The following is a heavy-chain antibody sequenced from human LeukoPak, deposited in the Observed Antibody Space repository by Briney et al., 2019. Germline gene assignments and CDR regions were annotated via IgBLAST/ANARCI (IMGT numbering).Heavy chain of an antibody. CDR3: ATSFTLLWFGEFPD. D-gene: IGHD3-10*01. CDR2: FDPEDGET. V-gene: IGHV1-24*01. J-gene: IGHJ4*02. Sequence: ASVKVSCKVSGYTLTELSMHWVRQAPGKGLEWMGGFDPEDGETIYAQKFQGRATMTEDTSTDTAYMELSSLRSEDTAVYYCATSFTLLWFGEFPDWGQGTLVTVSS. CDR1: GYTLTELS.